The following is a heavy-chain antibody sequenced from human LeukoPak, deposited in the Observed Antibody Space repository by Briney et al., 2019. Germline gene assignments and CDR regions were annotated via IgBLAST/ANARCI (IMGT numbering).Heavy chain of an antibody. CDR3: ARCPSEELGYFDY. V-gene: IGHV4-34*01. J-gene: IGHJ4*02. CDR1: GGSFSGYY. Sequence: SETLSLTCAVYGGSFSGYYWSWIRQPPGKGLEWIGEINNSGSTNYNPSLKSRVTISVDTSKSQCCLKLSSVTAADTAVYYCARCPSEELGYFDYWGQGTLVTVSS. CDR2: INNSGST. D-gene: IGHD1-7*01.